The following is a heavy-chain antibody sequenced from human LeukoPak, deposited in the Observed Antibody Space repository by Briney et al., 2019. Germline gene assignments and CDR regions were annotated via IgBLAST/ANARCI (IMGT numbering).Heavy chain of an antibody. Sequence: PSETLSLTCTVSGGSISRGSYYWNWIRQPAGKGLEWIGRIYTSGSTNYNPSLKSRVTISGDTSKNQFSLRLSSVTAADTAVYYCARASYSYDINGWVPFDYWGQGALVTVSS. CDR3: ARASYSYDINGWVPFDY. CDR1: GGSISRGSYY. CDR2: IYTSGST. J-gene: IGHJ4*02. V-gene: IGHV4-61*02. D-gene: IGHD3-22*01.